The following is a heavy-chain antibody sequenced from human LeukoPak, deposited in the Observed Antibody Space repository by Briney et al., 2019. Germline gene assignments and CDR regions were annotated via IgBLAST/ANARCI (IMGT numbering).Heavy chain of an antibody. D-gene: IGHD1-26*01. CDR3: ARTVELLADYFDY. Sequence: PSETLSLTCTVSGGSISSSSYYWGWIRQPPGKGLEWIGSIYYSGSTYYNPSLKSRVTISVDTSKNQFSPKLSSVTAADTAVYYCARTVELLADYFDYWGQGTLVTVS. CDR2: IYYSGST. J-gene: IGHJ4*02. V-gene: IGHV4-39*07. CDR1: GGSISSSSYY.